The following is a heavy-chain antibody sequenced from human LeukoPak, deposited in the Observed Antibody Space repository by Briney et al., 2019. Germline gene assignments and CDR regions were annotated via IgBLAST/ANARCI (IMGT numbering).Heavy chain of an antibody. CDR1: GGSFSGYY. Sequence: SETLSLTCAVYGGSFSGYYWSWIRQPPGKGLEWIGEINHSGSTNYNPSLKSRVTISVDTSKNQFSLKLSSVTAADTAVYYCARDGFAHYFDYWGQGTLVTVSS. V-gene: IGHV4-34*01. J-gene: IGHJ4*02. CDR3: ARDGFAHYFDY. CDR2: INHSGST.